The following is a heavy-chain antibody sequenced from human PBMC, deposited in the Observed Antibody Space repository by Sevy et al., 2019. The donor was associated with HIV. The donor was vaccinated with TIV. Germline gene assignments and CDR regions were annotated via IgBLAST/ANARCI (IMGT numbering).Heavy chain of an antibody. CDR2: IYSSGST. Sequence: SETLSLTCTVSGDPINLYFWSWIRQPPGKGLEWIGYIYSSGSTNYNPSLKSRVTISLGTSKNQFSLKLSSVTTADTAVYYCARESIGSVGDFDYWGQGTLVTVSS. D-gene: IGHD6-6*01. V-gene: IGHV4-59*01. J-gene: IGHJ4*02. CDR3: ARESIGSVGDFDY. CDR1: GDPINLYF.